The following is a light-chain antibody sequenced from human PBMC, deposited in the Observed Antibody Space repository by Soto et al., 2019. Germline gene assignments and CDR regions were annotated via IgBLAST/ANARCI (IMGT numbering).Light chain of an antibody. CDR1: QDIGTW. Sequence: DIQMTQSPSTLSASVGDRVTITCRASQDIGTWLACYQQKPEKAPKVLIYRASHLESGVPSRFSASGSGTEFSLTISSLQPEDVAAYYSQKYHSAPLTFGGGTKVDIK. CDR2: RAS. J-gene: IGKJ4*01. CDR3: QKYHSAPLT. V-gene: IGKV1-5*03.